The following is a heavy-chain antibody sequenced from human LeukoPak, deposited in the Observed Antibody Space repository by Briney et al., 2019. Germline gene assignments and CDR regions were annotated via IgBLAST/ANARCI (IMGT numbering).Heavy chain of an antibody. CDR1: GYTFTDYY. V-gene: IGHV1-2*02. CDR2: INPDSGGT. CDR3: AGGIGRYSSSFFDY. J-gene: IGHJ4*02. Sequence: GASVKVSCKTSGYTFTDYYIHWVRQAPGQGLEWMGWINPDSGGTNYAQKFQGRVTMTGDTSISTAYMELSGLRSDDTAVYYCAGGIGRYSSSFFDYWGQGTLVTVSS. D-gene: IGHD1-26*01.